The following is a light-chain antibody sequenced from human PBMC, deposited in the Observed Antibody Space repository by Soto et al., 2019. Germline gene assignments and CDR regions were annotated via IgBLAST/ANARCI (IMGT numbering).Light chain of an antibody. J-gene: IGKJ3*01. CDR1: QSINSRY. CDR2: GAS. Sequence: EIVLTKSPGTLSLSPGERATLSCRASQSINSRYLAWYQQKPGQAPRLVFYGASSSATGIPDRLSGSGSGTDSTLTISRLEREDCAVYYCRHVGSSPGFMFGPGNKVDIK. V-gene: IGKV3-20*01. CDR3: RHVGSSPGFM.